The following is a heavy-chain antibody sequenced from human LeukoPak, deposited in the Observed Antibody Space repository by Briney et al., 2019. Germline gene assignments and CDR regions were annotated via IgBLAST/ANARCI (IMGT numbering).Heavy chain of an antibody. CDR2: INHSGST. J-gene: IGHJ4*02. D-gene: IGHD3-10*01. V-gene: IGHV4-34*01. CDR3: ARDYYGSGSYYNPGFGY. Sequence: SETLSLTCAVYGGSFSGYYWSWIRQPPGKGLEWIGEINHSGSTNYNPSLKSRVTISVDTSKNQFSLKLTSVTAADTAVYYCARDYYGSGSYYNPGFGYWGQGTLVTVSS. CDR1: GGSFSGYY.